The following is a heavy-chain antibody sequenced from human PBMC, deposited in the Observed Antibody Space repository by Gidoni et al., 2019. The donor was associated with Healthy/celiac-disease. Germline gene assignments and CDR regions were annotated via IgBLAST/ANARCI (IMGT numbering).Heavy chain of an antibody. CDR2: ISGSGGST. Sequence: EFQLLESGGGLVQPGGSLRLSCSASGFPFSSYAMSWVRQAPGKGLEWVSAISGSGGSTYYADSVKGRFTISRDNSKNTLYLQMNSLRAEDTAVYYCAKTRRYYYDSSGLSRWGQGTLVTVSS. CDR3: AKTRRYYYDSSGLSR. D-gene: IGHD3-22*01. CDR1: GFPFSSYA. J-gene: IGHJ4*02. V-gene: IGHV3-23*01.